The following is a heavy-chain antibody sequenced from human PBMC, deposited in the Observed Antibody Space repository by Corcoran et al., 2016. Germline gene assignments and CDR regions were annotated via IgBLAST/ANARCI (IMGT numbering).Heavy chain of an antibody. CDR2: ITGDGSDT. J-gene: IGHJ3*01. V-gene: IGHV3-74*03. CDR3: ARGVGWSSGRFRAFGF. Sequence: EVQLVESGGGLVQPGGSLRLSCAASGFAFSTYWMHWVRQVPGKGLMWVSRITGDGSDTTYADSVKGRFTISRDNAENTLYLQMDSLRAEDTAVYYCARGVGWSSGRFRAFGFWGQGTMVTVSS. CDR1: GFAFSTYW. D-gene: IGHD6-25*01.